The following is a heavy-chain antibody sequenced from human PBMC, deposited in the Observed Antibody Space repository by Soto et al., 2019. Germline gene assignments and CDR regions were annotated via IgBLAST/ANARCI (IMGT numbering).Heavy chain of an antibody. J-gene: IGHJ4*02. CDR1: GFVFSNYV. V-gene: IGHV3-33*01. CDR3: ARDELGTVDY. D-gene: IGHD2-8*02. CDR2: IWHDGSDN. Sequence: QVPLVESGGGVVQPDRSLRLSCAASGFVFSNYVMHWVRQAPGKGLEWVALIWHDGSDNFYADSVKGRFTISRDNSKNTLYLHMNSLRAEDTAVYYCARDELGTVDYWGQGTLVTVSS.